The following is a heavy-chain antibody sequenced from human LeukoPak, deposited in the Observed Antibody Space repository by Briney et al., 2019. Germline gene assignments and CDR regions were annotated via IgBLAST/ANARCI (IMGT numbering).Heavy chain of an antibody. CDR2: IHSGGKT. CDR1: GFTVSSSY. J-gene: IGHJ4*02. CDR3: TRDLNSGGSC. Sequence: GGSLRLSCAASGFTVSSSYMRWVRQAPGKGLEWVSVIHSGGKTYYADSVKGRFSISRDNSKNTLYLQMNSLRAQDTAVYYCTRDLNSGGSCWGQGALVTVSS. D-gene: IGHD2-15*01. V-gene: IGHV3-53*01.